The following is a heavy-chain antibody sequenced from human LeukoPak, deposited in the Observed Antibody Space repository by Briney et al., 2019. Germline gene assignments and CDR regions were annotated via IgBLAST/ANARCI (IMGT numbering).Heavy chain of an antibody. D-gene: IGHD2-2*01. V-gene: IGHV3-49*03. Sequence: GGSLRLSCTASGFTFGDYAMSWFRQAPGKGLEWVGFIRGKAYGGTTEYAASVKGRFTISRDDSKSIAYLQMNSLKTEDTAVYYCTRDCSSTSCFGNFDYWGQGTLVTVSS. CDR3: TRDCSSTSCFGNFDY. CDR1: GFTFGDYA. CDR2: IRGKAYGGTT. J-gene: IGHJ4*02.